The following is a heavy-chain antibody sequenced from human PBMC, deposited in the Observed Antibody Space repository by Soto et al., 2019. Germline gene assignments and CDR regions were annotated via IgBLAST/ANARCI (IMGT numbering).Heavy chain of an antibody. CDR1: GFTVSSNY. V-gene: IGHV3-66*01. J-gene: IGHJ6*02. CDR3: ARVYDFWSGSRYGMDV. D-gene: IGHD3-3*01. CDR2: IYSGGST. Sequence: PGGSLRLSCAASGFTVSSNYMSWVRQAPGKGLEWVSVIYSGGSTYYADSVKGRFTISRDNSKNTLYLQMNSLRAADTAVYYCARVYDFWSGSRYGMDVWGQGTTVTVSS.